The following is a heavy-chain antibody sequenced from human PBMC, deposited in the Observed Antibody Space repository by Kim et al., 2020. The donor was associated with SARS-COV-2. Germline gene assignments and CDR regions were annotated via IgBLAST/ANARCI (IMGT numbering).Heavy chain of an antibody. CDR3: ARERANDYPRHYYMDV. V-gene: IGHV4-59*01. J-gene: IGHJ6*03. CDR1: GGSISSYY. CDR2: IYYSGST. Sequence: SETLSLTCTVSGGSISSYYWSWIRQPPGKGLEWIGYIYYSGSTNYNPSLKSRVTISVDTSKNQFSLKLSSVTAADTAVYYCARERANDYPRHYYMDVWGKGTTVTVSS. D-gene: IGHD4-17*01.